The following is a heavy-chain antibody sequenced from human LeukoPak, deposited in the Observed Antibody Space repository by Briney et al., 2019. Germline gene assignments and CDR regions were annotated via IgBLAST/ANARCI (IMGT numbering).Heavy chain of an antibody. D-gene: IGHD3-10*01. J-gene: IGHJ3*02. Sequence: GGSLRLSCAASGFTFSDYYMSWIRQAPGKGLEQISYISSSSSYTNYADSVKGRFAISRDNAQHSLYLQINIPRARDMAVVFFGKVGCGGGVGAFDIWGQGTMVTVSS. V-gene: IGHV3-11*06. CDR3: GKVGCGGGVGAFDI. CDR2: ISSSSSYT. CDR1: GFTFSDYY.